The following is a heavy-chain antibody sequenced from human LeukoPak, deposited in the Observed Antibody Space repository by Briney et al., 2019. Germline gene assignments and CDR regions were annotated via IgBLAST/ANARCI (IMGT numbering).Heavy chain of an antibody. J-gene: IGHJ3*02. V-gene: IGHV3-21*01. Sequence: GGSLRLSCAASGFTFSSYSMNWVRQAPGKGLEWVSSISSSSSYIYYADSVKGRFTNSRDNAKNSLYLQMNSLRAEDTAVYYCAREGYGDYLTDAFDIWGQGTMVTVSS. CDR1: GFTFSSYS. CDR3: AREGYGDYLTDAFDI. CDR2: ISSSSSYI. D-gene: IGHD4-17*01.